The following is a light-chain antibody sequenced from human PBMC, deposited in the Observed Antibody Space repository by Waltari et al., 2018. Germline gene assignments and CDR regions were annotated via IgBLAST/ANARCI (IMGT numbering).Light chain of an antibody. Sequence: DIVMTQSPDSLAVSLGERATINCKSSQSVLYSSNNKNYLAWYQQKQGQPPKLLIYWASTRESGVPDRFIGSGSVTDFTLTISSLQAEDVAVYYCQQYYSTPTFGQGTKVEIK. CDR1: QSVLYSSNNKNY. V-gene: IGKV4-1*01. J-gene: IGKJ1*01. CDR3: QQYYSTPT. CDR2: WAS.